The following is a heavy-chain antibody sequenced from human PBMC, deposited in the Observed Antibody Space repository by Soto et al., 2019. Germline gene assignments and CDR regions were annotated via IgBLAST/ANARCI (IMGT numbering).Heavy chain of an antibody. Sequence: EVQLVESGGGLVQPGRSLRLSCAASGFTFDDYAMHWVRQAPGKGLEWVSGISWNSGSIGYADSVKGRFTISRDNAKNSLYLQMNSLRAEDTALYYCAKGGRGKVGWFDPWGQGTLGTVSS. CDR1: GFTFDDYA. J-gene: IGHJ5*02. V-gene: IGHV3-9*01. CDR2: ISWNSGSI. D-gene: IGHD2-15*01. CDR3: AKGGRGKVGWFDP.